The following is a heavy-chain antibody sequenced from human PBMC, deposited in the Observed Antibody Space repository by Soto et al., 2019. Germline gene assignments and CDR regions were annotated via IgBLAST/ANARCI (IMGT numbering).Heavy chain of an antibody. Sequence: QVQLQQWGAGLLKPSETLSLTCAVYGGSFSGYYWSWIRQPPGKGLEWMGEINHSGSTNYNPSLTSRVTISVDTSKTQFSLKLSSVTAADTSVYYCARAAPRYCSGGSCYSGRDYWDQGTLVTVSS. CDR2: INHSGST. CDR3: ARAAPRYCSGGSCYSGRDY. CDR1: GGSFSGYY. D-gene: IGHD2-15*01. J-gene: IGHJ4*02. V-gene: IGHV4-34*01.